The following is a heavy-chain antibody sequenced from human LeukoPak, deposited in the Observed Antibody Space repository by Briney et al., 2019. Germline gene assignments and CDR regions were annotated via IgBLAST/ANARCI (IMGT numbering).Heavy chain of an antibody. Sequence: PGGSPRLSCAASGFTFSYYTMNWVRQAPGKGLEWVSGISSSGTYIYYADSVKGRFTISRDNAKNSMYLQMNSLRAEDTAVYYCARSSKAESTRYSSGWYSGPPYYYGMDVWGQGTTVTVSS. CDR1: GFTFSYYT. J-gene: IGHJ6*02. CDR2: ISSSGTYI. CDR3: ARSSKAESTRYSSGWYSGPPYYYGMDV. D-gene: IGHD6-19*01. V-gene: IGHV3-21*01.